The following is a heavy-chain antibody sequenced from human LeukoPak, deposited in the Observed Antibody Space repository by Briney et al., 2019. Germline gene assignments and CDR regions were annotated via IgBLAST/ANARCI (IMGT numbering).Heavy chain of an antibody. CDR3: ARWHYYDSSGYYFGFDY. J-gene: IGHJ4*02. CDR1: GGSFSGYY. D-gene: IGHD3-22*01. CDR2: INHSGST. Sequence: SETLSLTCAVYGGSFSGYYWSWIRQPPGKGLEWIGEINHSGSTNYNPSLKSRVTISVDTSKNQFSLKLSSVTAADTAVYYCARWHYYDSSGYYFGFDYWGQGTLVTVSS. V-gene: IGHV4-34*01.